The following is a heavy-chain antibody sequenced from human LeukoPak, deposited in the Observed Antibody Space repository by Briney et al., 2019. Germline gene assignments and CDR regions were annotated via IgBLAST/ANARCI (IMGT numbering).Heavy chain of an antibody. CDR2: ISGSGGST. Sequence: GGSLRLSCAASGFTFSTYGMSWVRQAPGKGLEWVSAISGSGGSTYYADSVKGRFTISRDNSKNTLYLQMNSLRAEDTAVYYCAKDGSDYYGSGTYFPYYFDYWGQGTLVTVSS. V-gene: IGHV3-23*01. D-gene: IGHD3-10*01. CDR1: GFTFSTYG. CDR3: AKDGSDYYGSGTYFPYYFDY. J-gene: IGHJ4*02.